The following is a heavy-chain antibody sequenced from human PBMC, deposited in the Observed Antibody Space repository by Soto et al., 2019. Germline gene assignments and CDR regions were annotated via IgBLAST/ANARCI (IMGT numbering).Heavy chain of an antibody. CDR1: GDNFTTSW. CDR2: VYVGDSDT. CDR3: ASAISARTRFDY. V-gene: IGHV5-51*01. Sequence: GESLKISCKGSGDNFTTSWIGLVRQMPGKGLEWMGVVYVGDSDTRYSPSFQGQVTISADKSIYTAYLQWNSLKASDTAMYFCASAISARTRFDYWGQGTLVTVSS. J-gene: IGHJ4*02.